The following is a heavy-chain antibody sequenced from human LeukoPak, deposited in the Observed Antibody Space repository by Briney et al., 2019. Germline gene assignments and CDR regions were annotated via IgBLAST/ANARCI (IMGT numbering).Heavy chain of an antibody. Sequence: PGGSLRLSCVGSGFTFSTFWMNWVRQAPGKGLEWVANIKEDGSEKNYVDSVKGRFTISRDNAKNSLYLQMNSLRVEDTAVYYCARGRPWYYYDSSGYYNYFDYWGQGTLVTVSS. V-gene: IGHV3-7*01. CDR3: ARGRPWYYYDSSGYYNYFDY. CDR2: IKEDGSEK. CDR1: GFTFSTFW. J-gene: IGHJ4*02. D-gene: IGHD3-22*01.